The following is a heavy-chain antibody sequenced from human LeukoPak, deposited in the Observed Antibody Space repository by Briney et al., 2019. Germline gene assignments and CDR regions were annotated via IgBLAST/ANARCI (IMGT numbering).Heavy chain of an antibody. Sequence: ASVKVSCKASGYTFTSYYMHWVRQAPGQGLEWMGIINPSGGSTSYAQKFQGRVTMTRDTSTSTVYMELSSLRSEDTAVYYCARDGVDTATVTAGFFDYWGQGTLVTVSS. V-gene: IGHV1-46*01. CDR2: INPSGGST. J-gene: IGHJ4*02. CDR3: ARDGVDTATVTAGFFDY. D-gene: IGHD5-18*01. CDR1: GYTFTSYY.